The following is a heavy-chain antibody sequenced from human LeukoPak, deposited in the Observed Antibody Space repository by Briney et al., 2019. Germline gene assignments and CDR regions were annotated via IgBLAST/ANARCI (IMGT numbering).Heavy chain of an antibody. CDR3: TRDQFGSIDY. CDR2: ISKDERIK. Sequence: PGGSLRLSCTASGFTFNTYAMHWVRQAPGKGLECVALISKDERIKNYADSVEGRFTISRDNSKNALFLQMNSLRADDTAVYYCTRDQFGSIDYWGQGTLVTVSS. J-gene: IGHJ4*02. D-gene: IGHD3-10*01. CDR1: GFTFNTYA. V-gene: IGHV3-30*04.